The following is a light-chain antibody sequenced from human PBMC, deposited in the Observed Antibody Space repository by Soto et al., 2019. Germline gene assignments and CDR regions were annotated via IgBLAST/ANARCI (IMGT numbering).Light chain of an antibody. CDR1: EDIRRY. V-gene: IGKV1-9*01. J-gene: IGKJ5*01. CDR2: AAS. Sequence: IQLTQSPSSLSASVGDRVTFTCRASEDIRRYLVWYQQKPGTAPKLLIYAASALHSGVPSRFSGSGSGTDFTLTISSLHPEDFAVYFCQQFKNYPITFGQGTRLQIK. CDR3: QQFKNYPIT.